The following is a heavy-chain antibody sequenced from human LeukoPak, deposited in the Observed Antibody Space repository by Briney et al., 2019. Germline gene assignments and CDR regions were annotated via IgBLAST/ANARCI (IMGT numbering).Heavy chain of an antibody. J-gene: IGHJ4*02. V-gene: IGHV3-30*18. CDR3: AKTPLGGDYFDY. CDR2: ISYDGSNK. CDR1: GFTFSSCG. Sequence: GSLRLSCAASGFTFSSCGMHWVRQAPGKGLEWVAVISYDGSNKYYADSVKGRFTISRDNSKNTLYLQMNSLRAEDTAVYYCAKTPLGGDYFDYWGQGTLVTVSS. D-gene: IGHD2-15*01.